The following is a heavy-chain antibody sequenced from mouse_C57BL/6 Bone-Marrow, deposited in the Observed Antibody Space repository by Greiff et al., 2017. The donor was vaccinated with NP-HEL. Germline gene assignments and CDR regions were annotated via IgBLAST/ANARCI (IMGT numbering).Heavy chain of an antibody. CDR2: INPNNGGT. D-gene: IGHD3-2*02. CDR3: ARWDSSGYVRFAY. J-gene: IGHJ3*01. Sequence: EVKLQQSGPELVKPGASVKISCKASGYTFTDYYMNWVKQSHGKSLEWIGDINPNNGGTSYNQKFKGKATLTVDKSSSTAYMELRSLTSEDSAVYYCARWDSSGYVRFAYWGQGTLVTVSA. V-gene: IGHV1-26*01. CDR1: GYTFTDYY.